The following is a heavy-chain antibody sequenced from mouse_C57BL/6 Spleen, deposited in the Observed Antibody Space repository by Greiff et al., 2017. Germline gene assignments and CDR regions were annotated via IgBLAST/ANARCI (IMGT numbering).Heavy chain of an antibody. CDR3: TRDRDGSSYDYAMDY. D-gene: IGHD1-1*01. CDR2: ISSGGDYI. Sequence: EVKLQESGEGLVKPGGSLKLSCAASGFTFSSYAMSWVRQTPEKRLEWVAYISSGGDYIYYADTVKGRFTISRDNARNTLYLQMSSLKSEDTAMYYCTRDRDGSSYDYAMDYWGQGTSVTVSS. V-gene: IGHV5-9-1*02. CDR1: GFTFSSYA. J-gene: IGHJ4*01.